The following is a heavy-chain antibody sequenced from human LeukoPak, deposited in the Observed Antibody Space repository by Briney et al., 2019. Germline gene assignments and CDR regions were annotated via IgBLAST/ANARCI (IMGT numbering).Heavy chain of an antibody. CDR1: GGSVSSGSYY. CDR2: IYYSGST. J-gene: IGHJ6*02. CDR3: ARHAGTQNYGMDV. V-gene: IGHV4-61*01. Sequence: SETLSLTCTVSGGSVSSGSYYWSWIRQPPGKGLEWIGYIYYSGSTNYNPSLKSRATISVDTSKNQFSLKLSSVTAADTAVYYCARHAGTQNYGMDVWGQGTTVTVSS.